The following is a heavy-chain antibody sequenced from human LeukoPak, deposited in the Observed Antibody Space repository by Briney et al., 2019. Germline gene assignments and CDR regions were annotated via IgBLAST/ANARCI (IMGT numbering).Heavy chain of an antibody. J-gene: IGHJ3*02. V-gene: IGHV3-30*02. CDR3: ARVAPKYYYDSSGTPYAFDI. D-gene: IGHD3-22*01. CDR2: IRKDGINK. CDR1: GFSFSSYR. Sequence: GGSLRLSCEASGFSFSSYRMHWVRQAPGKGLEWVAFIRKDGINKFYADSMKGRFTISRDNSKNTLYLQMNSLRAEDTAVYYCARVAPKYYYDSSGTPYAFDIWGQGTMVTVSS.